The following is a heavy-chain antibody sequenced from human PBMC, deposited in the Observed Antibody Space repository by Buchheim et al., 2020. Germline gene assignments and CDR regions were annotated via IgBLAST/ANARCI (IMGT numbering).Heavy chain of an antibody. CDR2: IGSSGTTR. V-gene: IGHV3-11*01. D-gene: IGHD6-19*01. Sequence: QVQLMESGGGLVKPGGSLRLSCAASGFTFSDYYMSWIRQAPGKGLEWVSFIGSSGTTRRYADSVKDRFTISRDNAKNSLYLQMNSLRAEDTATYYCTRFFTSGSGWYAGGRDYWGQGTL. J-gene: IGHJ4*02. CDR1: GFTFSDYY. CDR3: TRFFTSGSGWYAGGRDY.